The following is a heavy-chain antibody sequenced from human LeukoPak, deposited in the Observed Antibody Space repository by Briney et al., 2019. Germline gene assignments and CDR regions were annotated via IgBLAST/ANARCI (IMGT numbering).Heavy chain of an antibody. Sequence: TSETLSLTCAVYGGSFSGYYWSWIRQPPGKGLEWIGEINHSGSTNYNPSLKSRVTISVDTSKNQFSLKLSSVTAADTAVYYCARHLNNCGDDCYIFDYWGQGTLVTVSS. J-gene: IGHJ4*02. D-gene: IGHD2-21*01. V-gene: IGHV4-34*01. CDR3: ARHLNNCGDDCYIFDY. CDR2: INHSGST. CDR1: GGSFSGYY.